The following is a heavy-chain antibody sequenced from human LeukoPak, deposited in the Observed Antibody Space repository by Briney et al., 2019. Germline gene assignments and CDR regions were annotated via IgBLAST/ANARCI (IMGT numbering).Heavy chain of an antibody. CDR1: GFTFSSYW. Sequence: PGGSLRLSCAASGFTFSSYWMSWVRQAPGKGLEWVANIKQDGSEKYYVDSVKGRFTISRDNAKNSLYMQMNSLRAEDTAVYYCARVLRYFDWLSPPDYWGQGTLVTVSS. CDR3: ARVLRYFDWLSPPDY. J-gene: IGHJ4*02. V-gene: IGHV3-7*01. CDR2: IKQDGSEK. D-gene: IGHD3-9*01.